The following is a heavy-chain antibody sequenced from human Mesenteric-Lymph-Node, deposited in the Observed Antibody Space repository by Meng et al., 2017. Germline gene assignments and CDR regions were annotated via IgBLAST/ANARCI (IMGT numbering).Heavy chain of an antibody. J-gene: IGHJ4*02. Sequence: ASVKVSCKASGYTVTSYDINWVGQATGQGLEWMGWMNHNSGNTGYAQKFQGRVTITRNTSISTAYMELSSLRSEDTAVYYCARMGGEEQWLADFDYWGQGTMVTVAS. D-gene: IGHD6-19*01. CDR1: GYTVTSYD. CDR2: MNHNSGNT. CDR3: ARMGGEEQWLADFDY. V-gene: IGHV1-8*03.